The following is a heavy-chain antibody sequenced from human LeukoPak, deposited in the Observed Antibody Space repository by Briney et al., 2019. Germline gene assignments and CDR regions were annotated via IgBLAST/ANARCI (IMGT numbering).Heavy chain of an antibody. CDR1: GGSISSSNHY. CDR2: IYYSGST. D-gene: IGHD3-10*01. Sequence: SETLPLTCTVSGGSISSSNHYWGWIRQPPGKGLEWIGSIYYSGSTYHNPSLKSRVTISVDTSKNQFSLKLSSVAAADTAVYYCARHRGYYGSGSKVDYWGQGTLVTVSS. J-gene: IGHJ4*02. V-gene: IGHV4-39*01. CDR3: ARHRGYYGSGSKVDY.